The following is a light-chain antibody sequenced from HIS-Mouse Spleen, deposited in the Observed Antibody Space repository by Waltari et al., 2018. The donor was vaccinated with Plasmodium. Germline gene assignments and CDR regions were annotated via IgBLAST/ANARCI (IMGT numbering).Light chain of an antibody. V-gene: IGLV3-1*01. J-gene: IGLJ2*01. Sequence: SYELTQPPSVSVSPGQTASITCPGDKLGDNYACWYQQKPGQSPVLVIYQDSKRPSGNPERFSGSNSGNTATLTISGTQAMDEADYYCQAWDSSTVVFGGGTKLTVL. CDR3: QAWDSSTVV. CDR2: QDS. CDR1: KLGDNY.